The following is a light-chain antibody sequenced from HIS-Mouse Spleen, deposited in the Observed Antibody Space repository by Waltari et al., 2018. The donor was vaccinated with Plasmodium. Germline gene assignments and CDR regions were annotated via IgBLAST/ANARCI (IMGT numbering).Light chain of an antibody. CDR2: GAS. V-gene: IGKV3-15*01. J-gene: IGKJ3*01. CDR3: QQYNNWSFT. Sequence: EIVMTQSPATLSVSPGERATLSCRASQRVTSNLAWYQQKPGQAPRHLIYGASTRATGIPARFSGSGSGTEFTLTISSLQSEDVAVYYCQQYNNWSFTFGPGTKVDIK. CDR1: QRVTSN.